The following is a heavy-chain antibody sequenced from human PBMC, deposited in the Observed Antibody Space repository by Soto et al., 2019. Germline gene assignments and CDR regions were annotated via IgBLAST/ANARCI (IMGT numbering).Heavy chain of an antibody. CDR1: GFTFSSYS. V-gene: IGHV3-21*01. CDR3: DRAASKRSSTSVRADYYHYYGMDV. D-gene: IGHD6-13*01. CDR2: ISSSSSYI. J-gene: IGHJ6*02. Sequence: GGSLRLSCAASGFTFSSYSMNWARQAPGKGLEWVSSISSSSSYIYYADSVKGRFTISRDNAKNSLYLQMNSLRAEDTAVYYCDRAASKRSSTSVRADYYHYYGMDVWCQGNTVSVS.